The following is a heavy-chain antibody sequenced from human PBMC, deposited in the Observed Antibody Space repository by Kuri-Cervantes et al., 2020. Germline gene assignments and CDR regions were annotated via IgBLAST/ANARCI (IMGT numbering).Heavy chain of an antibody. CDR2: INPSGGST. V-gene: IGHV1-46*01. CDR3: ARGGITMIVVGSWFDP. CDR1: GYTFTSYY. D-gene: IGHD3-22*01. Sequence: ASVQVSCKASGYTFTSYYMHWLRQAPGQGLEWMGIINPSGGSTSYAQKFQGRVTMTRDTSTSTVYMELSSLRSEDTAVYYCARGGITMIVVGSWFDPWGQGTLVTVSS. J-gene: IGHJ5*02.